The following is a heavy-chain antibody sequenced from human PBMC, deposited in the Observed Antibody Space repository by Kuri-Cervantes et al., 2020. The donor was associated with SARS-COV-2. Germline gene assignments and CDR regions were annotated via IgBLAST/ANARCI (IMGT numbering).Heavy chain of an antibody. CDR2: ISSSSSTI. J-gene: IGHJ4*02. V-gene: IGHV3-48*02. CDR1: GFTFSSYS. Sequence: GESLKISCAASGFTFSSYSMNWVRQAPGKGLEWVSYISSSSSTIYYADSVKGRFTISRDNAKNSLYLQMNSLRDEDTAVYYCARIPGRFSMYNYFDYWGQGTLVTVSS. D-gene: IGHD1-1*01. CDR3: ARIPGRFSMYNYFDY.